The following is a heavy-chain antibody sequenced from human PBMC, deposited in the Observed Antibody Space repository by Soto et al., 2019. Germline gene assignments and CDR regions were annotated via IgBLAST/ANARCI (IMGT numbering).Heavy chain of an antibody. D-gene: IGHD3-16*01. CDR3: SRGELLSSGGFFDY. CDR2: IYYSGST. J-gene: IGHJ4*02. V-gene: IGHV4-59*03. Sequence: TSETLSLTCTVSGGSISSYFWSWIRQAPGKGLEWIGYIYYSGSTNYNPSLKSRVTISVDTSKNQFSLKLSSVTAEDTAVYYCSRGELLSSGGFFDYWGQGTLVTVSS. CDR1: GGSISSYF.